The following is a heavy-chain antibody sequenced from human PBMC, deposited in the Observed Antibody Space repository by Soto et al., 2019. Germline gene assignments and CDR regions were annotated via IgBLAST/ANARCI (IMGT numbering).Heavy chain of an antibody. Sequence: SLSGAWKGGSDTMTSSGISWVRQAPGQGLEWMGWISAYNGNTNYAQKLQGRVTMTTDTSTSTAYMELRSLRSDDTAVYYCARDRRASRGYSRRLLDYWG. CDR3: ARDRRASRGYSRRLLDY. J-gene: IGHJ4*01. V-gene: IGHV1-18*01. CDR1: SDTMTSSG. CDR2: ISAYNGNT. D-gene: IGHD3-22*01.